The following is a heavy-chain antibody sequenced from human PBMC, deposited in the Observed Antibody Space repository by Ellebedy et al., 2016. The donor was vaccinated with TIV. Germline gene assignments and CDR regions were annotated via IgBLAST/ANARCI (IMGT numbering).Heavy chain of an antibody. D-gene: IGHD5/OR15-5a*01. CDR3: TRDLTNIVSGNS. J-gene: IGHJ4*02. V-gene: IGHV1-2*02. Sequence: AASVKVSCKPSRYTFTDYYIHWVRQAPGQGLEWMAWINPNSGGTNYAQKFQGRVTVTRDTSTSTAFLELTRLRSDDTPVYYCTRDLTNIVSGNSWGQGTLVTVSS. CDR1: RYTFTDYY. CDR2: INPNSGGT.